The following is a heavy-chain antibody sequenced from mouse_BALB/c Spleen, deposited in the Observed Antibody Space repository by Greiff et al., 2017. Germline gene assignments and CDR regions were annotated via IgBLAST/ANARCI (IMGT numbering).Heavy chain of an antibody. CDR2: IDPYNGGT. CDR3: ARGASEGMSWFAY. Sequence: EVQLQESGPELVKPGASVKVSCKASGYAFTSYNMYWVKQSHGKSLEWIGYIDPYNGGTSYNQKFKGKATLTVDKSSSTAYMHLNSLTSEDSAVYYCARGASEGMSWFAYWGQGTLVTVSA. V-gene: IGHV1S135*01. CDR1: GYAFTSYN. J-gene: IGHJ3*01. D-gene: IGHD2-10*02.